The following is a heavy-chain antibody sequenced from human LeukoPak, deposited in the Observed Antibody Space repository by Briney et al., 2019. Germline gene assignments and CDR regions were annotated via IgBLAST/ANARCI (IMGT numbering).Heavy chain of an antibody. D-gene: IGHD3-16*01. CDR2: IYYGGST. Sequence: TLSHTRTVSVGSITSGTHYWRWTRQHPGECREWLGYIYYGGSTTNNPPLKSRVTISVNTSKNQFTLKLTSVAAADTAVYFCAMGGDGNFHYWGQGTLVTVSS. CDR1: VGSITSGTHY. CDR3: AMGGDGNFHY. V-gene: IGHV4-31*03. J-gene: IGHJ4*02.